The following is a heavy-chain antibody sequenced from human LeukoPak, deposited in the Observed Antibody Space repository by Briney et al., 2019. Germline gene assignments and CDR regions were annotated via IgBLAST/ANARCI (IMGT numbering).Heavy chain of an antibody. D-gene: IGHD3-10*01. J-gene: IGHJ3*02. CDR3: AKGIWFGELSAFDI. CDR2: ISGSDSST. V-gene: IGHV3-23*01. Sequence: GGSLRLSCAVSGYTFTTYAMTWVRQAPGKGLEWVSGISGSDSSTYYADSVKGRFTISKDNSKNTLYLQMKSLRAEDTAVYYCAKGIWFGELSAFDIWGQGIMVTVSS. CDR1: GYTFTTYA.